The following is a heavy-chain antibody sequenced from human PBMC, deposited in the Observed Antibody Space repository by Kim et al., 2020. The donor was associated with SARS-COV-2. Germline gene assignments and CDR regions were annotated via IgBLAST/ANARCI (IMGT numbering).Heavy chain of an antibody. Sequence: SETLSLTCAVYGGSFSGYYWSWIRQPPGKGLEWIGEINHSGSTNYNPSLKSRVTISVDTSKNQFSLKLSSVTAADTAVYYCARGWNYYGSSVLATGYYGMDVWGQGTTVTVSS. J-gene: IGHJ6*02. D-gene: IGHD3-10*01. CDR2: INHSGST. CDR1: GGSFSGYY. V-gene: IGHV4-34*01. CDR3: ARGWNYYGSSVLATGYYGMDV.